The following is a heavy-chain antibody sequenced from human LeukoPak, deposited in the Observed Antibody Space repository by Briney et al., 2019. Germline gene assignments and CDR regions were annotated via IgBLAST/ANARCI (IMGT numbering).Heavy chain of an antibody. V-gene: IGHV4-4*09. CDR3: ARLDTAMVEDV. Sequence: PSETLSLTCTVSGGSISSYYWSWIRQPPGRGLEWIGYIYTSGSTNYNPSLKSRVTISVDTSKNQFSLKLSSVTAADTAVYYCARLDTAMVEDVWGKGTTVTVSS. J-gene: IGHJ6*04. D-gene: IGHD5-18*01. CDR1: GGSISSYY. CDR2: IYTSGST.